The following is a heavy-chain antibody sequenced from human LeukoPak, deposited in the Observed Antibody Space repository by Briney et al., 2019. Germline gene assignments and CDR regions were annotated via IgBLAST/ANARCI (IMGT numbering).Heavy chain of an antibody. Sequence: KPGGSLRLSCTASGFTFSDYYMSWIRQAPGKGLEWVSSISSSSSYIYYADSVKGRFTISRDNAKNSLYLQMNSLRAEDTAVYYCARGMYSSSWTFDYWGQGTLVTVSS. CDR2: ISSSSSYI. CDR3: ARGMYSSSWTFDY. V-gene: IGHV3-11*06. D-gene: IGHD6-13*01. CDR1: GFTFSDYY. J-gene: IGHJ4*02.